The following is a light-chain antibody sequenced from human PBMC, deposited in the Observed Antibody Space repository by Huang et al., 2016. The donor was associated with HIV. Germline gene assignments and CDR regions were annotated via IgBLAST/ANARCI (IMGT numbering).Light chain of an antibody. CDR2: DAS. J-gene: IGKJ2*01. CDR3: LQYDSLPYT. CDR1: QDINKY. V-gene: IGKV1-33*01. Sequence: DIQMTQSPSSLSASVGDRVTITCQASQDINKYLNCYHQKPGKAPKLLIYDASNLETGVPSRFSGSGSGTDFTFAISSLQPEDIATYYCLQYDSLPYTFGQGTKLEI.